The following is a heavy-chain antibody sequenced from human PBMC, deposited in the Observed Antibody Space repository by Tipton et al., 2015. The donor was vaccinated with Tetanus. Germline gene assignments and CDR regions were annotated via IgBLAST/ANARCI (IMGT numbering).Heavy chain of an antibody. V-gene: IGHV4-59*01. J-gene: IGHJ5*02. Sequence: TLSLTCTVSGGSISSYYWSWIRQPPGKGLEWIGYIYYSGSTNYNPSLKSRVTISVDTSKNQFSLKLSSVTAADTAVYYCARAALIRLRYFGRFDPWGQGTLVTVSS. CDR1: GGSISSYY. CDR3: ARAALIRLRYFGRFDP. CDR2: IYYSGST. D-gene: IGHD3-9*01.